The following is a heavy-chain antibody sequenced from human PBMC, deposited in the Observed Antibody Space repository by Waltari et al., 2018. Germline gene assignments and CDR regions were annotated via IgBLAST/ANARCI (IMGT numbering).Heavy chain of an antibody. CDR3: AKAYGSGSYSD. D-gene: IGHD3-10*01. J-gene: IGHJ4*02. CDR1: GFTFSTHG. V-gene: IGHV3-23*01. Sequence: EVQLLESGGGLVQPGGSLRLSCAASGFTFSTHGMSWVRQAPGKGLEWVSGISGSGGSTYYADSVKGRFTSSRDNSKNTLYVQMNSLRGEDTAVYYCAKAYGSGSYSDWGQGTLVTVSS. CDR2: ISGSGGST.